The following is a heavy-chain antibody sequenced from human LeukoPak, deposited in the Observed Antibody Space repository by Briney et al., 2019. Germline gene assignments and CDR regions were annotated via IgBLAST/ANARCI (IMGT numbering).Heavy chain of an antibody. D-gene: IGHD2-21*02. V-gene: IGHV3-23*01. CDR3: AKVDCGSYGCRRVDY. Sequence: PGGPLRLSCAASGFTFSSYAMSWVRQAPGKGLEWVSAISGSGGNTYYADSVRGRFTISRDNPKSTLYLQMNSLRAEDTAIYYCAKVDCGSYGCRRVDYWGQGTLVTVSS. CDR2: ISGSGGNT. J-gene: IGHJ4*02. CDR1: GFTFSSYA.